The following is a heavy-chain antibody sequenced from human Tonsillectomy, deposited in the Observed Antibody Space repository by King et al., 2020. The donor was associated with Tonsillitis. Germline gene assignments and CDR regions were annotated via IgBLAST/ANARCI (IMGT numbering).Heavy chain of an antibody. J-gene: IGHJ4*02. V-gene: IGHV3-9*01. Sequence: VQLVESGGGLVQPGRSLRLSCAASGFTFDDYAMHWVRQAPGKGLEWVSGISWNSGSIGYAVSVKGRFTISRDNAKNSLYLQMNSLRSEDTALYYWAKGPFYGWGGYDYWGQGTLVTVSS. CDR1: GFTFDDYA. CDR2: ISWNSGSI. D-gene: IGHD3-10*01. CDR3: AKGPFYGWGGYDY.